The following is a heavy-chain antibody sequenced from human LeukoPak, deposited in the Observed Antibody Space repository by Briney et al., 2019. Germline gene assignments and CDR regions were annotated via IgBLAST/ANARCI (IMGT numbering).Heavy chain of an antibody. V-gene: IGHV3-66*02. CDR1: GFIVNSYA. Sequence: GGSLRLSCAASGFIVNSYAMSWVRQAPGKGLAWVSLIYSDVVTQYADSVKGRFTISRDNSKNTLYLQMNSLRDEDTAVYFCARDRAGGQTWVEFDPGGQGTLVSVSS. D-gene: IGHD3-16*01. CDR2: IYSDVVT. J-gene: IGHJ5*02. CDR3: ARDRAGGQTWVEFDP.